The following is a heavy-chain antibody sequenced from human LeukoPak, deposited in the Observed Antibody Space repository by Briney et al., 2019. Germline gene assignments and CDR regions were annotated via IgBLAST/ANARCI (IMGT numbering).Heavy chain of an antibody. CDR3: ARGERLVVAATSWFDP. Sequence: SETLSLTCTVSGGSISSGGYYWSWIRQHPGMGLDWIGYIYCSGSTYYNPSLKSRVTISVDTSKNQFSLKLSSVTAADTAVYYCARGERLVVAATSWFDPWGQGTLVTVSS. CDR2: IYCSGST. V-gene: IGHV4-31*03. D-gene: IGHD2-15*01. J-gene: IGHJ5*02. CDR1: GGSISSGGYY.